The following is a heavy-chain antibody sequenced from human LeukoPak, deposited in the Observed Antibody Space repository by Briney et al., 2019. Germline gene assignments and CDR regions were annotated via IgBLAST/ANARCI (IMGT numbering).Heavy chain of an antibody. D-gene: IGHD2-2*01. Sequence: EASVKVSCRASGYTFTAYYMNWVRQAPGQGLEWMGWINPNSGGTNYAQKFQGRVTMTRDTSISTAYMELSRLRSDDTAVYYCASPYRCSSTSCYAFDYWGQGTLVTVSS. CDR2: INPNSGGT. J-gene: IGHJ4*02. CDR1: GYTFTAYY. V-gene: IGHV1-2*02. CDR3: ASPYRCSSTSCYAFDY.